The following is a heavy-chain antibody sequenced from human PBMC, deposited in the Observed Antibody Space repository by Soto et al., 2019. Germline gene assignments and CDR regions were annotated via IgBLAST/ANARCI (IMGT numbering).Heavy chain of an antibody. CDR2: IYPGDSET. V-gene: IGHV5-51*01. Sequence: GESRRISCKASGYGLCSAWNAWVRLSTGKGLEWMGVIYPGDSETRYNPSFRGQVTLSADTSTNTAFLTWRRLKASDSGIYYCAKRVDQWGAPYSLDTWVQALQGTVS. D-gene: IGHD2-15*01. CDR3: AKRVDQWGAPYSLDT. J-gene: IGHJ4*02. CDR1: GYGLCSAW.